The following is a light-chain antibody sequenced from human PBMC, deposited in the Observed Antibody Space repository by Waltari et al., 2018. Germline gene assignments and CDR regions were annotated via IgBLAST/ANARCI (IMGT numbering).Light chain of an antibody. Sequence: EIVLTQSPATLSLSPGQRAALSCRASQDVNYYLAWYQPKPGQPPRLLSYDASKWATGIPARFSGSGSGTEFTRTISTLEPEDFGVYYCQQRYAFGGGTKVEI. CDR3: QQRYA. J-gene: IGKJ4*01. V-gene: IGKV3-11*01. CDR2: DAS. CDR1: QDVNYY.